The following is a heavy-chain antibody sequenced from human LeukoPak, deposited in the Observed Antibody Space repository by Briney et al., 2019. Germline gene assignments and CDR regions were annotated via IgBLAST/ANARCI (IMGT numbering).Heavy chain of an antibody. D-gene: IGHD3-10*01. CDR3: ARDRFGELPDYYYYYMDV. J-gene: IGHJ6*03. CDR2: IRYDGSYR. CDR1: GFTFSSYG. Sequence: GGSLRLSCAASGFTFSSYGMHWVRQAPGKGLEWVAFIRYDGSYRYYADSVKGRFTISRDTSKSTLYLQMNSLRAEDTAVYYCARDRFGELPDYYYYYMDVWGKGTTVTISS. V-gene: IGHV3-30*02.